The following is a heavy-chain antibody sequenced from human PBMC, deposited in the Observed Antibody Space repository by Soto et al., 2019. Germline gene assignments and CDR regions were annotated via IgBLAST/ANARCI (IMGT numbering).Heavy chain of an antibody. D-gene: IGHD2-2*02. J-gene: IGHJ4*02. CDR2: ISYDGREK. V-gene: IGHV3-30*18. CDR3: AKSPNFYCSSPNCYKYYFDH. Sequence: ESVGGVVPPGKSLRLSCAASGFTFNTYGMHWVRQAPGTGLEWVAVISYDGREKYYVDSVKGRFTISKDNSKNTLYLQMNSLRPEDTAVYYCAKSPNFYCSSPNCYKYYFDHWGQGTRVTVSS. CDR1: GFTFNTYG.